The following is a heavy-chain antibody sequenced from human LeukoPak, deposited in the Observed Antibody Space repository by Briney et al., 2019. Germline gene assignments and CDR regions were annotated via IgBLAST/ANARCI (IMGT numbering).Heavy chain of an antibody. CDR1: GFTFSSYA. V-gene: IGHV3-23*01. CDR3: AKDPTYYYDSSGYYLDY. Sequence: PGGSLRLSCAASGFTFSSYAMSWVRQAPGKGREWVSAISGSGGSTYYADSVKGRLTISRDNSKNTLYLQMNSLRAEDTAVYYCAKDPTYYYDSSGYYLDYWGQGTLVTVSS. CDR2: ISGSGGST. J-gene: IGHJ4*02. D-gene: IGHD3-22*01.